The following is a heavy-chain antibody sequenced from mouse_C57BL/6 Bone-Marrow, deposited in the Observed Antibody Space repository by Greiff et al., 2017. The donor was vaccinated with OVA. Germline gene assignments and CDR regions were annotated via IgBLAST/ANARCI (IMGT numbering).Heavy chain of an antibody. CDR2: INPNNGGT. V-gene: IGHV1-22*01. J-gene: IGHJ4*01. CDR3: AATDYAMDY. Sequence: EVQVVESGPELVKPGASVKMSCKASGYTFTDYNMHWVKQSHGKSLEWIGYINPNNGGTSYNQKFKGKATLTVNKSSSTAYMELRSLTSEDSAVYFCAATDYAMDYWGQGTSVTVSS. D-gene: IGHD6-1*01. CDR1: GYTFTDYN.